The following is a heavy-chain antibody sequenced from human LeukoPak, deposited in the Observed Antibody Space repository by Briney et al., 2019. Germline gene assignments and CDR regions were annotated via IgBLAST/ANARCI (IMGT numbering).Heavy chain of an antibody. CDR1: GYSFNSVCY. D-gene: IGHD3-3*01. CDR3: ARGVNYYDFWSNYPY. Sequence: ETLSLTCAVSGYSFNSVCYWAWIRQAPGKGLEWVAGMNWNGGAIYYADSVKGRFTISRDNAKNSLYLQMNSLRAEDTALYHCARGVNYYDFWSNYPYWGQGTLVTVSS. J-gene: IGHJ4*02. CDR2: MNWNGGAI. V-gene: IGHV3-20*01.